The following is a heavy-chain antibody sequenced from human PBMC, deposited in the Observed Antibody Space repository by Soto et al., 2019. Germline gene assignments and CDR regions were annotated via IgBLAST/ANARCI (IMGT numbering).Heavy chain of an antibody. CDR1: GFTFTNYA. J-gene: IGHJ4*02. Sequence: QVQLVQSGVEVKKPGASVKVSCKASGFTFTNYAITWVRQAPGQGLEWMGWISAYNGNTTYAQNLRDRVTMTTDASTSTAFMELRSLTYDDTAMYYCARDFTGWPPDGGDHWGQGTQVTVSS. CDR3: ARDFTGWPPDGGDH. D-gene: IGHD3-10*01. CDR2: ISAYNGNT. V-gene: IGHV1-18*01.